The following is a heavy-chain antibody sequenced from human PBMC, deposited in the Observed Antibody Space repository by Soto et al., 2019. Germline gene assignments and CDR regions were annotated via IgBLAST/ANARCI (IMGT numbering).Heavy chain of an antibody. V-gene: IGHV3-23*01. D-gene: IGHD6-6*01. Sequence: GGSLRLSCAASGFTFSSYAMSWVRQAPGKGLEWVSAISGSGGSTYYADSVKGRFTISRDNSKNTLYLQMNSLRAEDTAVYYCAKEGGSSSAYDYYYGMDVWGHGTTVTVSS. CDR1: GFTFSSYA. CDR2: ISGSGGST. J-gene: IGHJ6*02. CDR3: AKEGGSSSAYDYYYGMDV.